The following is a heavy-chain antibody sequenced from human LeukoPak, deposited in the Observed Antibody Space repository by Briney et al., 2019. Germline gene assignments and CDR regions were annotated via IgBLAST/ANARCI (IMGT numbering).Heavy chain of an antibody. CDR3: ARDPPGEAQSYGMDV. V-gene: IGHV4-61*02. CDR1: GGSISSGSYY. J-gene: IGHJ6*02. D-gene: IGHD3-10*01. Sequence: SETLSLTCTVPGGSISSGSYYWTWIRQPAGKGLEWIGRIYTSGSTNHNPSLKSRVTISLDTSKNQFSLKLISVTAADTAVYFCARDPPGEAQSYGMDVWGQGTTVTVSS. CDR2: IYTSGST.